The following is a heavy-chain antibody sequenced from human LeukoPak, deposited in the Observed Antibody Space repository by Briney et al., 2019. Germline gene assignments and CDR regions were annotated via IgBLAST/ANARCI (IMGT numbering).Heavy chain of an antibody. J-gene: IGHJ4*02. V-gene: IGHV3-53*01. CDR2: IYSGYST. Sequence: AGGSLRLSCAASGFTVSNNYMTWVRQAPGKGLEWVPVIYSGYSTYYADSVKGRFTISRDSSKSTLYLQMNSLRVEDTAVYYCARGYAGAFDYWGQGTLVTACS. D-gene: IGHD4-23*01. CDR3: ARGYAGAFDY. CDR1: GFTVSNNY.